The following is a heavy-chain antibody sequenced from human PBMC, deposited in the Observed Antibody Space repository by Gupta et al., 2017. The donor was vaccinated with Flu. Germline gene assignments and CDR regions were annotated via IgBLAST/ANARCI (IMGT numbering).Heavy chain of an antibody. CDR2: IWYDGSNK. J-gene: IGHJ4*02. V-gene: IGHV3-33*01. CDR3: ARAGGGNGPSRLRYFDWLPRRPYYFDY. CDR1: GFTFSSYG. D-gene: IGHD3-9*01. Sequence: QVQLVESGGGVVQPGRSLRLSCAASGFTFSSYGMHWVRQAPGKGLEWVAVIWYDGSNKYYADSVKGRFTISRDNSKNTLYLQMNSLRAEDTAVYYCARAGGGNGPSRLRYFDWLPRRPYYFDYWGQGTLVTVSS.